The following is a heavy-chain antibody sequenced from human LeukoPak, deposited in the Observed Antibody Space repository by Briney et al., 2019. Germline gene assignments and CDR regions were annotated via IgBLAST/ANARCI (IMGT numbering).Heavy chain of an antibody. J-gene: IGHJ3*02. CDR3: ARDRAQFGAFDI. Sequence: ASVKVSCKASGYTFTSYGISWVRQAPGQGLEWMGWISAYNGNTNYAQKLQGRVTMTTDTSTSTAYMELRSLRSDDTVVYYCARDRAQFGAFDIWGQGTMVTVSS. V-gene: IGHV1-18*01. CDR1: GYTFTSYG. D-gene: IGHD3-10*01. CDR2: ISAYNGNT.